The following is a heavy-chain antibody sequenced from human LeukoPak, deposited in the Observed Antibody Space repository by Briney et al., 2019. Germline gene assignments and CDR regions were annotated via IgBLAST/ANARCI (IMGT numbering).Heavy chain of an antibody. Sequence: KPSETLSLTCTVSGGSISSGSYYWSWIRQPAGKGLEWIGRIYTSGSTNYNPSLKSRVTISVDTSKNQFSLKLTSVTAADTAVYYCARGPYKYDGSGAFDIWGQGTMVTVSS. CDR2: IYTSGST. J-gene: IGHJ3*02. V-gene: IGHV4-61*02. CDR1: GGSISSGSYY. CDR3: ARGPYKYDGSGAFDI. D-gene: IGHD3-22*01.